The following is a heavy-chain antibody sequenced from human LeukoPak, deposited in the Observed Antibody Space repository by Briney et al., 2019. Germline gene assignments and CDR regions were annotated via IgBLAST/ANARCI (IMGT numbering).Heavy chain of an antibody. CDR2: ISAYNGKT. Sequence: GASVKVSCKTSGYTFTSYDINWVRQAPGQGLEWVGWISAYNGKTTYEQKLQGRVTMTTDTSTSTAYMELRSLRSDDTAVYYCARGQERITTFGVVTGDVFDIWGQGTMVTVS. J-gene: IGHJ3*02. CDR1: GYTFTSYD. D-gene: IGHD3-3*01. V-gene: IGHV1-18*01. CDR3: ARGQERITTFGVVTGDVFDI.